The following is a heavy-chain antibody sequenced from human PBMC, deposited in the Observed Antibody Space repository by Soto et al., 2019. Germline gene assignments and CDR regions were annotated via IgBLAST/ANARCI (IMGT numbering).Heavy chain of an antibody. D-gene: IGHD2-21*02. Sequence: ASVKVSCKASGYTFTSYGISWVRQAPGQGLEWMGWISAYNGNTNYAQKLQGRVTMTTDTSTSTAYMELRSLRSDDTAVYYCARDRGAYCGGDSLSDAFDIWCQGPMVTVSS. J-gene: IGHJ3*02. CDR3: ARDRGAYCGGDSLSDAFDI. CDR1: GYTFTSYG. V-gene: IGHV1-18*01. CDR2: ISAYNGNT.